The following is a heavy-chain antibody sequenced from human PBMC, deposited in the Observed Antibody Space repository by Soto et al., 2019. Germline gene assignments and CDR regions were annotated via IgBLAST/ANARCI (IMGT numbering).Heavy chain of an antibody. V-gene: IGHV4-31*03. CDR3: ARSSTSANYFDY. J-gene: IGHJ4*02. CDR2: IYYSGST. D-gene: IGHD2-2*01. Sequence: QVQLQESGPGLVKPSQTLSLTCTVSGGSISSGGYYWSWIRQHPGKGLEWIGYIYYSGSTYYNPSLTSRVTISVDTSKNQFALKLSSVTAADTAVYYCARSSTSANYFDYWGQGTLVTVSS. CDR1: GGSISSGGYY.